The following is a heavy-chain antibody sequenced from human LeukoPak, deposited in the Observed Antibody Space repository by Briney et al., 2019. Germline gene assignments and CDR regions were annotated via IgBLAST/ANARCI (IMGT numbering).Heavy chain of an antibody. CDR2: IKQDGSER. CDR1: GFIFNNYA. J-gene: IGHJ4*02. Sequence: GGSLRLSCAGSGFIFNNYAMHWVRQPPGKGLEWVASIKQDGSERYYVDSVKGRFTISRDNVKNSLYLQMNSLRAEDTAVYYCASAGTSYGDQFFDYWGQGTLVTVSS. CDR3: ASAGTSYGDQFFDY. V-gene: IGHV3-7*01. D-gene: IGHD4-17*01.